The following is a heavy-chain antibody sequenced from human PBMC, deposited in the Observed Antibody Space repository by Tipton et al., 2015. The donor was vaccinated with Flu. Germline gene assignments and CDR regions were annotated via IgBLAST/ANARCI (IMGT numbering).Heavy chain of an antibody. Sequence: TLSLTCTISGDSISSRYYWTWLRQPAGKGLEWIGRISDSGNTNYNPSLQSRVIMSVDTSKNQFSLRLSSVTAADTAVYYCARLRRSEDYYDSSGPFSYCDYWGQGTLVTVSS. CDR2: ISDSGNT. CDR1: GDSISSRYY. CDR3: ARLRRSEDYYDSSGPFSYCDY. J-gene: IGHJ4*02. D-gene: IGHD3-22*01. V-gene: IGHV4-61*02.